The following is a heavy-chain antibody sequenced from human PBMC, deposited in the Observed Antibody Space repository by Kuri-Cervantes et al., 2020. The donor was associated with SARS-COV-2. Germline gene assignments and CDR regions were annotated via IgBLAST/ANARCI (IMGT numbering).Heavy chain of an antibody. CDR3: ARVADIVVVPAAMVLDP. J-gene: IGHJ5*02. D-gene: IGHD2-2*01. V-gene: IGHV1-69*13. Sequence: SVKVSCKASGGTFRSYAIAWVRQAPGLGLQWMGTIIPRFDTANYAQNFQGRVTITADESTSTAYMELSSLRSEDTAVYYCARVADIVVVPAAMVLDPWGQGTLVTVSS. CDR1: GGTFRSYA. CDR2: IIPRFDTA.